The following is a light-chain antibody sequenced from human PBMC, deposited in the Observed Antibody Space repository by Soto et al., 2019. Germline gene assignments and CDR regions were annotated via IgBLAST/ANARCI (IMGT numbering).Light chain of an antibody. CDR1: QSINTW. CDR3: QQYSYWWT. Sequence: DIQITQSPSTLSASVGDRVTITCRASQSINTWLAWYQQKPGKAPKLLIYKASTLESGVPSRFSGSGSGTEFTLTISSLQPDDFATYYCQQYSYWWTFGQGTKVDIK. CDR2: KAS. J-gene: IGKJ1*01. V-gene: IGKV1-5*03.